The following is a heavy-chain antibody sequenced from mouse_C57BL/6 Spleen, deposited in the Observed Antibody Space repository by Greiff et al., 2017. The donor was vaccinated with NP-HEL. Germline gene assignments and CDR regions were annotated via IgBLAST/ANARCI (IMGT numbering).Heavy chain of an antibody. V-gene: IGHV3-6*01. Sequence: ESGPGLVKPSQSLSLTCSVTGYSITSGYYWNWIRQFPGNKLEWMGYISYDGSNNYNPSLKNRISITRDTSKNQFFLKLNSVTTEDTATYYCAREAGYYGSSYVDYWGQGTTLTVSS. CDR2: ISYDGSN. D-gene: IGHD1-1*01. CDR3: AREAGYYGSSYVDY. CDR1: GYSITSGYY. J-gene: IGHJ2*01.